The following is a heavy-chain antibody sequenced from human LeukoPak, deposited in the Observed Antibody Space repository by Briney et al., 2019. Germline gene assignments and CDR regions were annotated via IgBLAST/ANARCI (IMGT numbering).Heavy chain of an antibody. CDR1: GFSFTNAW. Sequence: GGSLRLSCAASGFSFTNAWMNWVRQAPGKGLEWVGRIKSKAAGGTTDYAAPVKGRFTISRDDSTNTLYLQMNSLKTEDTAVYYCTNGATFSDDYWGQGTLVTVSS. J-gene: IGHJ4*02. D-gene: IGHD1-26*01. CDR2: IKSKAAGGTT. V-gene: IGHV3-15*01. CDR3: TNGATFSDDY.